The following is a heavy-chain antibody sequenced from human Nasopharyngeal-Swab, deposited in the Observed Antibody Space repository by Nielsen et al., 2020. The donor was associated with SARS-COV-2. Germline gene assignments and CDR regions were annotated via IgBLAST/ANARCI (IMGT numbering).Heavy chain of an antibody. CDR1: GGSIISGSYY. J-gene: IGHJ6*02. CDR3: ATARSSVAYYYGMDV. Sequence: LRLSCTVSGGSIISGSYYWSWIRQHPGKGLEWIGYIYYSGGAYYNPSLESRVTISVDTSKNQFSLKLSSVTAADTAVYYCATARSSVAYYYGMDVWGQGTLVTVSS. CDR2: IYYSGGA. D-gene: IGHD4-23*01. V-gene: IGHV4-31*03.